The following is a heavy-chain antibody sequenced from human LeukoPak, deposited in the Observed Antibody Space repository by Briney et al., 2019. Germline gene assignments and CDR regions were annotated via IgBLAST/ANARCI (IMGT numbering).Heavy chain of an antibody. V-gene: IGHV1-18*01. J-gene: IGHJ4*02. Sequence: ASVKVSCKASGYTFRSYGISWVRQAPGQGLEWMGWISAHNNNTKYAQKFQGRVTTTTDTSTSTDYMELRSLRSDDTAVYYCARGDRSSSGWYLDYWGQGTLVTVSS. CDR1: GYTFRSYG. CDR3: ARGDRSSSGWYLDY. D-gene: IGHD6-19*01. CDR2: ISAHNNNT.